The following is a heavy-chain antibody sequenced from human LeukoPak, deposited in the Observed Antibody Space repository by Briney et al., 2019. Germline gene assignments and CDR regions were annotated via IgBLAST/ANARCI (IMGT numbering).Heavy chain of an antibody. CDR3: TRVMHWRIVIVTASHDY. J-gene: IGHJ4*02. D-gene: IGHD2-21*02. CDR1: GFTFGDYA. Sequence: GGSLRLSCTASGFTFGDYAMSWVRQAPGKGLEGVGFIRTKAYGGTTEYAASVKGRFTISRDDSKNIAYLQMSSLKTEDTAVYFCTRVMHWRIVIVTASHDYWGQGTLVTVSS. V-gene: IGHV3-49*04. CDR2: IRTKAYGGTT.